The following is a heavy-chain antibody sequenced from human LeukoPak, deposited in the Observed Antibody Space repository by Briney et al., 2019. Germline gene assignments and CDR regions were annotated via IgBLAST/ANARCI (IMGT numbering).Heavy chain of an antibody. Sequence: GGSLRLSCAASEFSVGSNYMTWVRQAPGKGLERVSGISWNSGIIAYVDSVRGRFTISRDNAKNTVYLQMNRLRAEDTAMYYCARDGRMGSAVDGDFDYWGQGTLVTVSS. J-gene: IGHJ4*02. V-gene: IGHV3-48*04. CDR1: EFSVGSNY. CDR3: ARDGRMGSAVDGDFDY. CDR2: ISWNSGII. D-gene: IGHD1-26*01.